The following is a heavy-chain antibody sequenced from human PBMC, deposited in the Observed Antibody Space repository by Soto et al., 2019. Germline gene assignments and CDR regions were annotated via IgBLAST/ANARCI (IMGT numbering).Heavy chain of an antibody. D-gene: IGHD2-15*01. CDR2: ISAYNGNT. CDR3: ARARRVGYCSGGSCVHYFDY. V-gene: IGHV1-18*01. CDR1: GYTFTSYG. Sequence: ASVKVSCKASGYTFTSYGISWVRQAPGQGLEWMGWISAYNGNTNYAQKLQGRVTMTTDTSTSTAYMELRSLRSDDTAVYYCARARRVGYCSGGSCVHYFDYWGRGTLVTVSS. J-gene: IGHJ4*02.